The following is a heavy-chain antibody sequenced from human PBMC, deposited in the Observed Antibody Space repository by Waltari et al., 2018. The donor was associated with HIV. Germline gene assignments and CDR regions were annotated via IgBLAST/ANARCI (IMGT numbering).Heavy chain of an antibody. CDR1: GFSLSTTGVG. V-gene: IGHV2-5*02. D-gene: IGHD6-25*01. CDR3: ARTWAGSETQRSFDY. Sequence: QITLKESGPTLVKPTQTLTLTCTFSGFSLSTTGVGVGWIRQPPGKALEWLALMYWDDDVRYSPFLKSRITVTKDTSENQVVLTMTNMAPVDTATYYCARTWAGSETQRSFDYWGQGTLVTVSS. J-gene: IGHJ4*02. CDR2: MYWDDDV.